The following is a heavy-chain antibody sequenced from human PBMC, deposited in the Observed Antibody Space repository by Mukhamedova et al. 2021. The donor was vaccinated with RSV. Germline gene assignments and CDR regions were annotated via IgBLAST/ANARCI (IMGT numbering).Heavy chain of an antibody. CDR2: ISSSSYT. V-gene: IGHV3-11*05. D-gene: IGHD4-17*01. Sequence: GKGLEWVSYISSSSYTNYADSVKGRFTISRDNAKNSLYLQMNSLRAEDTAVYYCARDHGRSTAWYFDLWGRGTLVTVSS. CDR3: ARDHGRSTAWYFDL. J-gene: IGHJ2*01.